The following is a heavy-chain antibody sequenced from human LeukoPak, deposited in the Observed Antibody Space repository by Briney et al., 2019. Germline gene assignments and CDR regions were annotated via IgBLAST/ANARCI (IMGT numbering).Heavy chain of an antibody. CDR2: IYYSGNT. CDR3: ARLALGYCSGGTCPYYFDH. D-gene: IGHD2-15*01. J-gene: IGHJ4*02. Sequence: SETLSLTCTVSGGSINSGGYYWSWIRQHPGKGLEWIGYIYYSGNTYYNPSLESRVTISVDTSKNQFSLKLTSVTAADSAVYYCARLALGYCSGGTCPYYFDHWGQGTLVTVSS. V-gene: IGHV4-61*08. CDR1: GGSINSGGYY.